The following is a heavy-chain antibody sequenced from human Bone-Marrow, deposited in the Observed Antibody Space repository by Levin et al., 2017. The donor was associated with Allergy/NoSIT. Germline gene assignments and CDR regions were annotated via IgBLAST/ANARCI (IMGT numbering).Heavy chain of an antibody. J-gene: IGHJ4*02. V-gene: IGHV3-9*01. CDR2: ITWNSGIM. D-gene: IGHD4-17*01. Sequence: GGSLRLSCAASGFRFEDFSMHWVRQAPGKGLEWVSGITWNSGIMAYADSVKGRFTISRDNGKNSLYLQMNSLRTEDTALYYCAKDRTVSGMKLFDGWGQGTLVTVSS. CDR1: GFRFEDFS. CDR3: AKDRTVSGMKLFDG.